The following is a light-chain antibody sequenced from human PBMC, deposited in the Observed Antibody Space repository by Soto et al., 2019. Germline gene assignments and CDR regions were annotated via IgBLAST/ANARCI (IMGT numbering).Light chain of an antibody. CDR1: ISDVVAYNR. CDR2: EVN. CDR3: SLYTSSSTVA. Sequence: QSVLTQPPSVSASPGQSFTIPRTATISDVVAYNRVSWYQQYPGTPPKLMISEVNNRPSGVPDRFSGSKSGNTASLTISGLQAEDEADYYCSLYTSSSTVAFGGRNQLT. V-gene: IGLV2-18*01. J-gene: IGLJ2*01.